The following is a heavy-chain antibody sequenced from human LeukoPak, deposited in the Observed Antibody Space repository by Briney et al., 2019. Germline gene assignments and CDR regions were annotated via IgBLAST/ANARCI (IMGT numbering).Heavy chain of an antibody. CDR3: ARAAGDIVVVPAAIKLDY. V-gene: IGHV4-34*01. D-gene: IGHD2-2*02. Sequence: GSLRLSCAASGFTFSNAWMSWVRQAPGKGLEWIGEINHSGSTNYNPSLKSRVSISVDTSKNQFSLKLSSVTAADTAVYYCARAAGDIVVVPAAIKLDYWGQGTLVTVSS. CDR2: INHSGST. J-gene: IGHJ4*02. CDR1: GFTFSNAW.